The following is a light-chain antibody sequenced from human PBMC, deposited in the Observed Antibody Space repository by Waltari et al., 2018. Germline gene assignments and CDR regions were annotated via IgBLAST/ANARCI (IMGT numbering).Light chain of an antibody. J-gene: IGKJ3*01. CDR3: QQGSTWL. V-gene: IGKV3-11*01. Sequence: EIILTQSPATLSLSPGERATLSCRASQSVSPYLAWYQQKTGQAPRLLIYDASNRATGIPARFSGSGSGTDFTLTISSLEPEDFAVYYCQQGSTWLFGPGTKVDFK. CDR1: QSVSPY. CDR2: DAS.